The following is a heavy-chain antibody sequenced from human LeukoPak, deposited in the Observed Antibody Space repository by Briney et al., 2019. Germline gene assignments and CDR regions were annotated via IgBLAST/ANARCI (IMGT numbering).Heavy chain of an antibody. Sequence: SETLSLTCAVYGGSFSGYYWSWIRQPPGKGPEWIGEINHSGSTNYNPSLKSRVTISVDTSKNQFSLKLSSVTAADTAVYYCARRSGCSGGSCYSYGMDVWGQGTTVTVSS. V-gene: IGHV4-34*01. CDR2: INHSGST. D-gene: IGHD2-15*01. CDR1: GGSFSGYY. J-gene: IGHJ6*02. CDR3: ARRSGCSGGSCYSYGMDV.